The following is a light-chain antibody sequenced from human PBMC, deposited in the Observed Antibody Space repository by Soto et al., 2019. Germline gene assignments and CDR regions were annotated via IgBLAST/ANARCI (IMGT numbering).Light chain of an antibody. CDR1: QVIRND. Sequence: AIQMTQSPSSLSASVGDRVTITCRASQVIRNDLGWYQQKPGKAPKFLIYGASSLQSGVPSRFSGSGSGTDFTLTISSLQPEDFATYYCLQDYNYPYTFGQGTKVDIK. CDR3: LQDYNYPYT. CDR2: GAS. V-gene: IGKV1-6*01. J-gene: IGKJ2*01.